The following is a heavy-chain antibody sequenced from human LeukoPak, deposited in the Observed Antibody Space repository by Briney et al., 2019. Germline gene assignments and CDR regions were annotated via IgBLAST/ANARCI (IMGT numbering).Heavy chain of an antibody. Sequence: ASVKVSCKSSGYTFNSYGITWVRQAPGQGLEWMGWIHTYNGHTNYAQKLQGRVTMTTDTSTSTAYIELSSLRSEDTAVYYCAREYYDDYYMDVWGKGTTVTISS. D-gene: IGHD3-22*01. V-gene: IGHV1-18*01. CDR3: AREYYDDYYMDV. CDR1: GYTFNSYG. CDR2: IHTYNGHT. J-gene: IGHJ6*03.